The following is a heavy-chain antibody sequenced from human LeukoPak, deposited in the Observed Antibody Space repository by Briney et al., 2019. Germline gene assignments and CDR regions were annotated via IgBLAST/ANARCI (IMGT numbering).Heavy chain of an antibody. Sequence: SETLSLTCSVSGGSISSYYWSWIRQPPGKVLEWIGYIYHSGSTNYNPSLKSRVTMSVDTSKNQFSLKLSSVTAADTAVYYCARDLELRYFDWLLEVGAFDIWGQGTMVTVSS. CDR2: IYHSGST. CDR3: ARDLELRYFDWLLEVGAFDI. D-gene: IGHD3-9*01. V-gene: IGHV4-59*12. J-gene: IGHJ3*02. CDR1: GGSISSYY.